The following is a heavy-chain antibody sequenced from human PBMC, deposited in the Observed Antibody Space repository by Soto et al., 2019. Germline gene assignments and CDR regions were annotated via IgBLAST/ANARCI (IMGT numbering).Heavy chain of an antibody. V-gene: IGHV3-11*01. CDR3: ASEYSGYDLGAGDPPFDI. Sequence: GGSLRLSCAASGFTFSDYYMSWIRQAPGKGLEWVSYISSSGSTIYYADSVKGRFTISRDNAKNSLYLQMNSLRAEDTAVYYCASEYSGYDLGAGDPPFDIWGQGTMVTVSS. D-gene: IGHD5-12*01. J-gene: IGHJ3*02. CDR1: GFTFSDYY. CDR2: ISSSGSTI.